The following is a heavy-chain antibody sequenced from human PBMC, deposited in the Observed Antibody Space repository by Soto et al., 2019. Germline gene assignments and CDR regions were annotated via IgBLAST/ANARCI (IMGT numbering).Heavy chain of an antibody. CDR1: GYTFTSYY. J-gene: IGHJ3*02. D-gene: IGHD6-19*01. CDR3: ARARSGSGWGQRSDFDI. V-gene: IGHV1-46*01. CDR2: INPSGGST. Sequence: ASVKVSCKASGYTFTSYYMHWVRQAPGQGLEWMGIINPSGGSTSYAQKFQGRVTMTRDTSTSTVYMELSSLRSEDTAVYYCARARSGSGWGQRSDFDIWGQGTMVTVS.